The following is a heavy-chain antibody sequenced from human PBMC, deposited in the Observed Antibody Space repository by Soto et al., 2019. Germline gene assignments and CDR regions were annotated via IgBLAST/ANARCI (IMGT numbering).Heavy chain of an antibody. J-gene: IGHJ1*01. CDR3: VRGYCTTSPCSGDFQF. CDR2: IHPSGDT. CDR1: GYKFTTYV. Sequence: EASVNVSFKASGYKFTTYVIHWLRQTSVQGIEWMGMIHPSGDTGYAQKFRGRVTMTIDTSTTTAYMELRNLTSEDTAVYFSVRGYCTTSPCSGDFQFWGQGTLVTVSS. V-gene: IGHV1-46*01. D-gene: IGHD2-15*01.